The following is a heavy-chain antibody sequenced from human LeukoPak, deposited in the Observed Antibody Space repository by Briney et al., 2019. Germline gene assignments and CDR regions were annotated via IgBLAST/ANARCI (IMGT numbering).Heavy chain of an antibody. CDR2: ISRDGGST. D-gene: IGHD3-10*01. J-gene: IGHJ4*02. CDR1: GFTFDDYA. CDR3: AKDSDITMVRGDVNFDY. Sequence: GGSLRLSCAASGFTFDDYAMHWVRHAPGKGLEGVSLISRDGGSTYYADSVKGRFTISRDNSKNSLYLQMNSLRTEDTALYYCAKDSDITMVRGDVNFDYWGQGTLVTVSS. V-gene: IGHV3-43*02.